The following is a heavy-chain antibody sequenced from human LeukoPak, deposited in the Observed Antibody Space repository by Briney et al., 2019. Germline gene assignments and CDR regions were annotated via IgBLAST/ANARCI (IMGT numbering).Heavy chain of an antibody. D-gene: IGHD5-24*01. CDR3: ASAGEIN. V-gene: IGHV3-66*01. CDR1: GFTFSSYD. CDR2: IYSGGRT. J-gene: IGHJ3*01. Sequence: GGSLRLSCAASGFTFSSYDMSWVRQAPGKGLEWVSVIYSGGRTYYADSVKGRFTISRDNSKNTVYLQMNSLRAEDTAVYYCASAGEINWGQGTMVTVSS.